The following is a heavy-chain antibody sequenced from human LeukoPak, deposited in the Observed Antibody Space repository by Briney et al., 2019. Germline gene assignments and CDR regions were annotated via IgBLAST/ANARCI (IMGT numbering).Heavy chain of an antibody. CDR2: IYHSGST. CDR3: ARVPAEYYSSSWYLDY. V-gene: IGHV4-4*02. J-gene: IGHJ4*02. CDR1: GGSISSSNW. D-gene: IGHD6-13*01. Sequence: SGTLSLTCAVSGGSISSSNWWSWVRQPPGKGLEWIGEIYHSGSTNYNPSLKSRVTISVDKSKNQFSLKLSSVTAADTAVYYCARVPAEYYSSSWYLDYWGQGTLVTVSS.